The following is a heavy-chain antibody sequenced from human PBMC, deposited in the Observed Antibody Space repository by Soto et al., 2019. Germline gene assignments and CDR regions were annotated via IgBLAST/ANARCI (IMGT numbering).Heavy chain of an antibody. Sequence: SETLSLTCTVSGGSISSGGYYWSWIRQHPGKGLEWIGYIYYSGSTYYNPSLKSRVTISVDTSKNQFSLKLSSVTAADTAVYYCARDNISNLQGIDYWGQGTLVTVSS. CDR1: GGSISSGGYY. J-gene: IGHJ4*02. V-gene: IGHV4-31*03. D-gene: IGHD3-10*01. CDR2: IYYSGST. CDR3: ARDNISNLQGIDY.